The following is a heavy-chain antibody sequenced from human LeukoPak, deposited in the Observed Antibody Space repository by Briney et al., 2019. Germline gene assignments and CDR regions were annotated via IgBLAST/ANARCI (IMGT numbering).Heavy chain of an antibody. Sequence: GGSLRLSCAASGFTFSDYYMSWVRQAPGKGLEWVAVISYDGSNKYYADSVKGRFTISRDNSKNTLYLQMNSLRAEDTAVYYCAKTSGSYYAFDYWGQGTLVTVSS. V-gene: IGHV3-30*18. CDR3: AKTSGSYYAFDY. J-gene: IGHJ4*02. D-gene: IGHD1-26*01. CDR1: GFTFSDYY. CDR2: ISYDGSNK.